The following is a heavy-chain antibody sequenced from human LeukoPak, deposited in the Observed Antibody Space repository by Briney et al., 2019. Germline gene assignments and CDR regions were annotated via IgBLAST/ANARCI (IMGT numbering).Heavy chain of an antibody. J-gene: IGHJ6*04. CDR1: GYTFTSYG. V-gene: IGHV1-18*04. D-gene: IGHD3-9*01. CDR2: ISAYNGNT. Sequence: ASVEVSCKASGYTFTSYGISWVRQAPGQGLEWMGWISAYNGNTNYAQKLQGRVTMTTDTSTGTAYMELRSLRSDDTAVYYCARDHYYDILTGYYPPLYYGMDVWGKGTTVTVSP. CDR3: ARDHYYDILTGYYPPLYYGMDV.